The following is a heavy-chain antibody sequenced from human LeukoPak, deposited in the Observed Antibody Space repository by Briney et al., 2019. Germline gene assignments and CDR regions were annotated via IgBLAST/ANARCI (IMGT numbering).Heavy chain of an antibody. CDR3: GRKVREPAY. D-gene: IGHD1-14*01. CDR2: ISSSGSTI. J-gene: IGHJ4*02. V-gene: IGHV3-11*04. Sequence: GGSLRLSCAASLLTFSEYYMSWIRQAPGTRLECVSYISSSGSTIYYADSVKGRFTISYDNAQNSVNLQINSLRGQDPTGHCCGRKVREPAYWRQGTLVTVCS. CDR1: LLTFSEYY.